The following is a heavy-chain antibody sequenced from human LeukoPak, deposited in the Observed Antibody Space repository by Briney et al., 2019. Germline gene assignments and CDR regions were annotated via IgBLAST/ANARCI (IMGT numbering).Heavy chain of an antibody. V-gene: IGHV1-2*02. Sequence: ASVKVSCKASGYTFTGYYMHWVRQAPGQGLEWMGWINPNSGGTNYAQKFQGRVTMTRDTSISTAYMELSRLRSDDTAVYYCARVLTVRGVQYFDYWGQGTLVTVSS. D-gene: IGHD3-10*01. CDR2: INPNSGGT. J-gene: IGHJ4*02. CDR3: ARVLTVRGVQYFDY. CDR1: GYTFTGYY.